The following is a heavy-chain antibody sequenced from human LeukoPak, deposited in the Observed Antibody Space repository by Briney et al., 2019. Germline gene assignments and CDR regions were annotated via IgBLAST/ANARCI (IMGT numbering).Heavy chain of an antibody. CDR2: IYHSGDT. CDR3: ARTAREYDH. Sequence: TSSETLSLTCTVSGDSIYTYYLSWLRQPPGKGLEYIGYIYHSGDTYYNPSLKSRVTMSLDTSNNQFSLRLSSVTAMGTAVYYCARTAREYDHWRQGILVSVSS. V-gene: IGHV4-59*01. D-gene: IGHD2/OR15-2a*01. J-gene: IGHJ4*02. CDR1: GDSIYTYY.